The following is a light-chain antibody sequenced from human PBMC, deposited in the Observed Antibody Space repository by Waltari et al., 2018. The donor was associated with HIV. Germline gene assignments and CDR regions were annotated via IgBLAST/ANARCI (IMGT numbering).Light chain of an antibody. V-gene: IGLV2-14*01. CDR1: SSDIGGHYS. CDR3: LSYTITNTLV. CDR2: AVT. J-gene: IGLJ3*02. Sequence: QSALTQPASVSGSPGQSITISCTGTSSDIGGHYSVSWYHQLPGKAPKLMIYAVTYRPSGVSNRFSGSKSGNTASLTISGLQGEDEADYYCLSYTITNTLVFGGGTKLTVL.